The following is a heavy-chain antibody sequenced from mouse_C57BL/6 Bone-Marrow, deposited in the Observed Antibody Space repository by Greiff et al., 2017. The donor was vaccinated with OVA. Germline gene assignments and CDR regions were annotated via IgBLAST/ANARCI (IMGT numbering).Heavy chain of an antibody. Sequence: VQLQQSGPELVKPGDSVKISCKASGYSFTGYFMHWVMQSHGKSLEWIGRINPYNGDTFYNQKFKGKATLTVDKSSSTAHMELRSLTSEDSAVYYCAYSLSYYFDDWGKGTTLTVSS. D-gene: IGHD6-5*01. J-gene: IGHJ2*01. CDR1: GYSFTGYF. CDR2: INPYNGDT. V-gene: IGHV1-20*01. CDR3: AYSLSYYFDD.